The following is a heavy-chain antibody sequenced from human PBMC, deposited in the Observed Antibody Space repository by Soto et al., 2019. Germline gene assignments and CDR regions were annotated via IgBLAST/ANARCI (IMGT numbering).Heavy chain of an antibody. J-gene: IGHJ4*02. CDR1: DGSLTDHF. CDR2: INPSGSI. CDR3: ARRGRYCSSRNSCYSYFDA. D-gene: IGHD2-2*01. Sequence: QVQLQQWGAGLLKPSETLSLTCGVQDGSLTDHFWSWIRQSPGKGLEWFGEINPSGSISNNPSLTGRVTLSIDKVKNQFPRRLSAVTAADMALYFCARRGRYCSSRNSCYSYFDAWVQVTLVTVSA. V-gene: IGHV4-34*01.